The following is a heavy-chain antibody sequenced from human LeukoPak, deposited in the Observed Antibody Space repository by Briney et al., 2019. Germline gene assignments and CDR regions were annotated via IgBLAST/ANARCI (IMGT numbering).Heavy chain of an antibody. J-gene: IGHJ6*02. CDR2: ISYDGSNK. CDR1: GFTFGDYA. Sequence: PGGSLRLSCTASGFTFGDYAMSWIRQAPGKGLEWVAVISYDGSNKYYADSVKGRFTISRDNSKSTLYLQMNSLRAEDTAVYYCATGGVVVPAAQRRYYYGMDVWGQGTTVTVSS. V-gene: IGHV3-30-3*01. CDR3: ATGGVVVPAAQRRYYYGMDV. D-gene: IGHD2-2*01.